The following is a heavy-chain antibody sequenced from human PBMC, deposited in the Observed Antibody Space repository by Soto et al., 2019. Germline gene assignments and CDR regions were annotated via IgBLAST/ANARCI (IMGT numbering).Heavy chain of an antibody. CDR2: IYSSGST. J-gene: IGHJ4*02. CDR1: GDSISSGGYY. V-gene: IGHV4-31*03. Sequence: QVQLQESGPGLVKPSQTLSLTCTVSGDSISSGGYYWSWIRQHPGKGLEWIGYIYSSGSTYYNPSLKSRVIISVDTSKNQFSLKLSSVTAADTAVYYCARGSTVAAILFDYWGQGTLVTVSS. CDR3: ARGSTVAAILFDY. D-gene: IGHD2-15*01.